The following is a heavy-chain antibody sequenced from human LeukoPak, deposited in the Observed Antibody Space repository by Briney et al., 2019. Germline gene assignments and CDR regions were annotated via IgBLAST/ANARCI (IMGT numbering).Heavy chain of an antibody. Sequence: SETLSLTCTVSGGSISSSSYYWGWIRQPPGKGLEWIGSIYYSGSTYYNPSLKSRVTISVDTSKNQFSLKLSSVTAADTAVYYCVSWITGTLQAAFDIWGQGTMVTVSS. CDR2: IYYSGST. V-gene: IGHV4-39*07. CDR3: VSWITGTLQAAFDI. D-gene: IGHD1-20*01. CDR1: GGSISSSSYY. J-gene: IGHJ3*02.